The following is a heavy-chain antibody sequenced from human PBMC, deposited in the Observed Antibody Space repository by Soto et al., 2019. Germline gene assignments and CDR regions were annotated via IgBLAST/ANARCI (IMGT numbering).Heavy chain of an antibody. J-gene: IGHJ4*02. CDR1: CVSISTYY. D-gene: IGHD3-10*01. Sequence: SQTLPLTCTVSCVSISTYYWNWLRQPPGKRLEWIGYIYYSGTTHYNPSLKSRITISVDTSKNQFSLNLSSVTAADTAVYYCARRVPGTGLDSWGQGTLVTVSS. CDR3: ARRVPGTGLDS. V-gene: IGHV4-59*08. CDR2: IYYSGTT.